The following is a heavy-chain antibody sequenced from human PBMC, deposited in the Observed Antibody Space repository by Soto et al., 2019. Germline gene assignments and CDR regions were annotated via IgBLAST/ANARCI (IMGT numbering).Heavy chain of an antibody. J-gene: IGHJ6*02. D-gene: IGHD2-21*02. Sequence: GGSLRLSGAASGLTFSDHAIHWVRQAPCKGLEWVAVIRFDGTYKYYADSVKGRFIISRDNSENTLHLQMKSLRVEDTGVYYWAREGVRLTMTARMDVWGQGTTVSVSS. CDR2: IRFDGTYK. CDR3: AREGVRLTMTARMDV. V-gene: IGHV3-30-3*01. CDR1: GLTFSDHA.